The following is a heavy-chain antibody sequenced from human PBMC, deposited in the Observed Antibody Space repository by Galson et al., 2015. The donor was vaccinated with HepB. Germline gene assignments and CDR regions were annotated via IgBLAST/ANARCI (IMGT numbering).Heavy chain of an antibody. CDR3: ASDYKRGYSYGAEFDY. CDR2: ISPYNSNT. CDR1: GYTFTSYG. Sequence: SVKVSCKASGYTFTSYGISWERQAPGQGLEWMGWISPYNSNTKYAQGFTGRFVFSLDTSVSTAYLQISSLKAEDTAVYYCASDYKRGYSYGAEFDYWGQGTLVTVSS. J-gene: IGHJ4*02. V-gene: IGHV7-4-1*02. D-gene: IGHD5-18*01.